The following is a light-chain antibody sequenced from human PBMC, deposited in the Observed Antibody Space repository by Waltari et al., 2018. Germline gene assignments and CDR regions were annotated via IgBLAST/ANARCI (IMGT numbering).Light chain of an antibody. V-gene: IGKV4-1*01. Sequence: DIVMSQSPDSLAVSLCERATLKCQPSQSVFYDPNNNHSLAWYQQKPGQAPKLLFYWSSTRGSGVPERFSGSGSGTDFSLTISSLQAEDVAVYYCQQYYNIPLTFGGGTKLEIK. CDR3: QQYYNIPLT. J-gene: IGKJ4*01. CDR1: QSVFYDPNNNHS. CDR2: WSS.